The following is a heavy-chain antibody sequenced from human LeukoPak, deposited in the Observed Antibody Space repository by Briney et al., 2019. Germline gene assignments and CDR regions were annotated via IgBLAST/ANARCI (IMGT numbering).Heavy chain of an antibody. D-gene: IGHD2-2*01. Sequence: GGSLRLSCAASGFTFSSYSMNWVRQAPGKGLEWVSSISSSSSYIYYADSVKGRFTISRDNAKNSLYLQMNSLRAEDTAVYYCARDGDGTSCSGFDPWGQGTLVTVYS. V-gene: IGHV3-21*01. CDR1: GFTFSSYS. CDR3: ARDGDGTSCSGFDP. J-gene: IGHJ5*02. CDR2: ISSSSSYI.